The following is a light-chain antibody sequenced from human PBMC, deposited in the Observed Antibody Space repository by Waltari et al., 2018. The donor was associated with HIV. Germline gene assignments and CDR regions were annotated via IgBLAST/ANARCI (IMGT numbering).Light chain of an antibody. V-gene: IGKV3-20*01. Sequence: VLTQSPGTLSLSPGDRAILSCRASQSVSANFLGWYQQRPGQATRLFVQGASRRATATPARFSCGGSGTDFTLIISRLQPEDFAVYYCQQCATSPWTFGQGTTV. CDR1: QSVSANF. CDR3: QQCATSPWT. J-gene: IGKJ1*01. CDR2: GAS.